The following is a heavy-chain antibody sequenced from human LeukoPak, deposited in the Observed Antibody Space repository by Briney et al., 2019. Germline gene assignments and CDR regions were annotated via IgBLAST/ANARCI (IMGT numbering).Heavy chain of an antibody. CDR2: IGTSGGTT. J-gene: IGHJ4*02. Sequence: GGSLRLSCAASGFTFSSYAMSWVRQAPGNGLEWVSAIGTSGGTTYYADSVKGRFIISRDNSKNTLYLQMSSLRAEDTAVYYCAKGSDLIVGATIADYWGQGTLVTVSS. CDR1: GFTFSSYA. V-gene: IGHV3-23*01. D-gene: IGHD1-26*01. CDR3: AKGSDLIVGATIADY.